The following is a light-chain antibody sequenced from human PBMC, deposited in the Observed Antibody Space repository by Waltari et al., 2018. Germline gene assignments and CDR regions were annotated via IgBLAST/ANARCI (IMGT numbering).Light chain of an antibody. CDR1: SSDVGGYNH. J-gene: IGLJ2*01. CDR2: EVS. CDR3: SSYTSSSTPVV. Sequence: QSALTQPASVSGSPGQSIPISCPGTSSDVGGYNHVSWYQQHPGKAPKLMIYEVSNRPSGVSNRFSGSKSGNTASLTISGLQAEDEADYYCSSYTSSSTPVVFGGGTKLTVL. V-gene: IGLV2-14*01.